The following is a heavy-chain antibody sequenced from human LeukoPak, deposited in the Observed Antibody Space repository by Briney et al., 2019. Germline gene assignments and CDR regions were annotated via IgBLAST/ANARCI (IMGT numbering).Heavy chain of an antibody. J-gene: IGHJ3*01. D-gene: IGHD2-8*02. CDR2: ISYSGTT. CDR1: DGSITNYF. Sequence: SETLSLTCTVSDGSITNYFWSWIRQPPGKGLEWVGYISYSGTTHYNSSLKSRVTISVDTSNNQFSLRLSSVTAADTAVYYCARVILTGDAFDVWGPGTMVTVSS. CDR3: ARVILTGDAFDV. V-gene: IGHV4-59*01.